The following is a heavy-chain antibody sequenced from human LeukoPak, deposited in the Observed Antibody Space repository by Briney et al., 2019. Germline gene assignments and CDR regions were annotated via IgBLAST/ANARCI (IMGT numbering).Heavy chain of an antibody. CDR2: ISYDGSNK. J-gene: IGHJ4*02. CDR1: GFTLSSSG. D-gene: IGHD5-18*01. CDR3: AKGQAFTGRRDTDIVN. Sequence: GGSPRLSCAASGFTLSSSGMHWVSATPGKGVEWVAVISYDGSNKYYADTLRGRYTISRDNSQKTLYLQMNSLRAEETAVYYCAKGQAFTGRRDTDIVNWGQGTLVTVST. V-gene: IGHV3-30*18.